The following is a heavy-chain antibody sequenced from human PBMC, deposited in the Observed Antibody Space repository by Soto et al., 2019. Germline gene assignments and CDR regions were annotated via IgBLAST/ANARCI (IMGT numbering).Heavy chain of an antibody. CDR3: AREQLVHNYYYGMDV. CDR1: GGSISSYY. J-gene: IGHJ6*02. V-gene: IGHV4-59*01. Sequence: PSETLSLTCTVSGGSISSYYWSWIWQPPGKGLEWIGYIYYSGSTNYNPSLKSRVTISVDTSKNQFSLKLSSVTAADTAVYYCAREQLVHNYYYGMDVWGQGTTVTVSS. D-gene: IGHD6-6*01. CDR2: IYYSGST.